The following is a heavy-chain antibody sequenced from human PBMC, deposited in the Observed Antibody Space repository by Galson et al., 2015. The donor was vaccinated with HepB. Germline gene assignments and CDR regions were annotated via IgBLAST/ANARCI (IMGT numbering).Heavy chain of an antibody. J-gene: IGHJ3*02. V-gene: IGHV3-48*01. CDR1: GFTFSSYS. CDR3: ARDRWITMIGPSGNDAFDI. Sequence: SLRLSCAASGFTFSSYSMNWVRQAPGNGLEWVSYISSSSSTIYYADSVKGRFTISRDNAKNSLYLQMNSLRAEDTAVYYCARDRWITMIGPSGNDAFDIWGQGTMVTVSS. CDR2: ISSSSSTI. D-gene: IGHD3-22*01.